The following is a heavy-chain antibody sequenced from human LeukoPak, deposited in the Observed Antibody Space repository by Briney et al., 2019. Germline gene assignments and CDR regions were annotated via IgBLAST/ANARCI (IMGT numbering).Heavy chain of an antibody. Sequence: PSETLSLTCTVSGGSISSYYWSWIRQPPGKGLEWIGYIYYSGSTNYNPSLKSRVTISVDTSKNQFSLKLSSVTAADTAVYYCARGDGDYGHYYYYYGMDVWGQGTTVTVSS. J-gene: IGHJ6*02. D-gene: IGHD4-17*01. CDR1: GGSISSYY. CDR2: IYYSGST. CDR3: ARGDGDYGHYYYYYGMDV. V-gene: IGHV4-59*01.